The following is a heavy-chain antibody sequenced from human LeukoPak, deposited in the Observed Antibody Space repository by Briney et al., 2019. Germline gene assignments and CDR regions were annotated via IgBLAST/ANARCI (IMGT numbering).Heavy chain of an antibody. J-gene: IGHJ4*02. Sequence: PGGSLRLSCAASGFTFSDSGMHWVRQAPGKGLEWLAFIRYDGSDKYYADSVKGRFTISRDNSKSALLQMSGLTPEDTAVYYCAKITLGITAGYWGQGILVTVSS. V-gene: IGHV3-30*02. CDR1: GFTFSDSG. D-gene: IGHD1-20*01. CDR2: IRYDGSDK. CDR3: AKITLGITAGY.